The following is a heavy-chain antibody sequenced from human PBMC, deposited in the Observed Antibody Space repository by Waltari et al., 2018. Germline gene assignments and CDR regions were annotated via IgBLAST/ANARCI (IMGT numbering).Heavy chain of an antibody. V-gene: IGHV4-4*07. Sequence: VQLQESGPGLVKPSETLSLTCTVSGGSISSYYWTWIRHPAGQGLEWIGRIYTSGSTNYNPALKSRVTMSVDTSKNQFSLKLSSVTAADTAVYYCARGGVVAATHVFDYWGQGTLVTVSS. D-gene: IGHD2-15*01. CDR3: ARGGVVAATHVFDY. CDR2: IYTSGST. CDR1: GGSISSYY. J-gene: IGHJ4*02.